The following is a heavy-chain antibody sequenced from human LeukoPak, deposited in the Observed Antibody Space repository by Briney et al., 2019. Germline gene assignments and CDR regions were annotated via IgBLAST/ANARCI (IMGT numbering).Heavy chain of an antibody. J-gene: IGHJ4*02. Sequence: ASVKISCKASGCDFTKDCFHWVQLAPRHGLEGMGIVDPSVATPTYAQRFQGRVTMTRDTSTGTVYMELRSLTREDTAVYSCARSRLRFLQWDYWGQGTVVTVSS. D-gene: IGHD3-3*01. CDR3: ARSRLRFLQWDY. V-gene: IGHV1-46*01. CDR1: GCDFTKDC. CDR2: VDPSVATP.